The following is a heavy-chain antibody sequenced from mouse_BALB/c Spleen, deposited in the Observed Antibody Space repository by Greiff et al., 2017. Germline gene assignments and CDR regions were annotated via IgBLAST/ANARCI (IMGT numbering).Heavy chain of an antibody. CDR1: GFTFSNYW. CDR3: TRDTTVVAPMDY. Sequence: EVQRVESGGGLVQPGGSMKLSCVASGFTFSNYWMNWVRQSPEKGLEWVAEIRLKSNNYATHYAESVKGRFTISRDDSKSSVYLQMNNLRAEDTGIYYCTRDTTVVAPMDYWGQGTSVTVSS. D-gene: IGHD1-1*01. V-gene: IGHV6-6*02. J-gene: IGHJ4*01. CDR2: IRLKSNNYAT.